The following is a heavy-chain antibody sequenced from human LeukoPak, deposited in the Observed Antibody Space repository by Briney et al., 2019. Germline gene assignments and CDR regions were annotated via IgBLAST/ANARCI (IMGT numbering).Heavy chain of an antibody. V-gene: IGHV4-59*12. CDR2: IYYSGST. Sequence: SETLSLTCTVSGGSISSYYWSWIRQPPGKGLEWIGYIYYSGSTNYNPSLKSRVTISVDTSKNQFSLKLSSVTAADTAVYYCARGGRWAITMVRSRNWFDPWGQGTLVTVSS. J-gene: IGHJ5*02. CDR3: ARGGRWAITMVRSRNWFDP. D-gene: IGHD3-10*01. CDR1: GGSISSYY.